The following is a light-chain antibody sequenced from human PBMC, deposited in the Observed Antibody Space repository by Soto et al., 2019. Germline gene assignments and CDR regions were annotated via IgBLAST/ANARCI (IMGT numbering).Light chain of an antibody. CDR2: GAS. J-gene: IGKJ1*01. Sequence: EIAMTQSPATLSVSPGERATLSCRASQSISSNLAWYQQKPGQAPRLLIYGASTRANGIPDRFSGSGSGTDFTLTISRLEPEDFAVYYCQQYGSLSWTFGQGTK. CDR1: QSISSN. CDR3: QQYGSLSWT. V-gene: IGKV3-20*01.